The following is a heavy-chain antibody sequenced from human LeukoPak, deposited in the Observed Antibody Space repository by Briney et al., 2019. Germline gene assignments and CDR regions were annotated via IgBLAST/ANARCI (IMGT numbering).Heavy chain of an antibody. Sequence: SETLSLTCAVYGGSFSGYYWSWIRQPPGKGLEWIGYIYYSGSTYYNPSLKSRVTISVDTSKNQFSLKLSSVTAADTAVYYCAREGRGIFNRWGQGTLVTVSS. CDR3: AREGRGIFNR. CDR2: IYYSGST. V-gene: IGHV4-30-4*08. CDR1: GGSFSGYY. J-gene: IGHJ5*02. D-gene: IGHD3-10*01.